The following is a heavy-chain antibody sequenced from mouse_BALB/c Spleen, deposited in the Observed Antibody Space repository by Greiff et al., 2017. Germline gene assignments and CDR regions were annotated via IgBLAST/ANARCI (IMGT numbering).Heavy chain of an antibody. D-gene: IGHD2-3*01. V-gene: IGHV1-80*01. Sequence: QVQLKQSGAELVRPGSSVKISCKASGYAFSSYWMNWVKQRPGQGLEWIGQIYPGDGDTNYNGKFKGKATLTADKSSSTAYMQLSSLTSEDSAVYFCARSGGYSAWFAYWGQGTLVTVSA. J-gene: IGHJ3*01. CDR2: IYPGDGDT. CDR3: ARSGGYSAWFAY. CDR1: GYAFSSYW.